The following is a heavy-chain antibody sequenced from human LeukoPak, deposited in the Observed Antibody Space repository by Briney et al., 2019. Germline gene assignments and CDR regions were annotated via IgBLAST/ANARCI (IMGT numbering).Heavy chain of an antibody. CDR2: MNPNTGNT. V-gene: IGHV1-8*03. J-gene: IGHJ6*03. Sequence: ASVKVFCKASGYTFTSYDINWVRQASGQGLEWMGWMNPNTGNTGYAQKFQGRVTITRNTSISTVYMELSSLRSEDTAVYYCARGVGATISYYHYYIDVWGKGTTVTV. CDR1: GYTFTSYD. CDR3: ARGVGATISYYHYYIDV. D-gene: IGHD1-26*01.